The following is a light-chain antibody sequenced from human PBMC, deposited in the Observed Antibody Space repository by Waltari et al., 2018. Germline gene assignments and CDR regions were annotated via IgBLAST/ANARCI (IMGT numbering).Light chain of an antibody. CDR3: QQRNSWPLT. Sequence: EIVLTQSPVTLSLSPGEGATLSCKTSQSVVDFLAWYQQRPGQAPRLLIYDASLRAAGIPARCSGSRSGTDFTLTISSLESEDSAVYFCQQRNSWPLTFGPGTTV. CDR2: DAS. J-gene: IGKJ3*01. CDR1: QSVVDF. V-gene: IGKV3-11*01.